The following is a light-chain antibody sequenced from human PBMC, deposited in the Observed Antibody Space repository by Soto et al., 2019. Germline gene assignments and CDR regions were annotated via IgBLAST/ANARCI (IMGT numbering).Light chain of an antibody. Sequence: IVLTQSPGPLALSRGERATLSCRASERIYSAYLGWYQQKPGQAPRLLIYGTSSRATGIPDRFSGSRSGPDFTLTISSLQPEDFATYYCQQSYSSPPTFGQGTKVAIK. V-gene: IGKV3-20*01. CDR1: ERIYSAY. CDR2: GTS. CDR3: QQSYSSPPT. J-gene: IGKJ1*01.